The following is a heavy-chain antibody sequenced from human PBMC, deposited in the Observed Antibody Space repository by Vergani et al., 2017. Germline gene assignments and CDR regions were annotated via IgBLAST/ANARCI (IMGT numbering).Heavy chain of an antibody. CDR2: IYYSGST. V-gene: IGHV4-39*01. J-gene: IGHJ6*02. D-gene: IGHD2-2*01. CDR3: ARGRSTSYYYYGMDV. Sequence: QLQLQESGPGLVKPSETLSLTCTVSGGSISSSSYYWGWIRQPPGKGLEWIGCIYYSGSTYYNPSLKSRVTISVDTSKNQFSLKLSSVTAADTAVYYCARGRSTSYYYYGMDVWGQGTTVTVSS. CDR1: GGSISSSSYY.